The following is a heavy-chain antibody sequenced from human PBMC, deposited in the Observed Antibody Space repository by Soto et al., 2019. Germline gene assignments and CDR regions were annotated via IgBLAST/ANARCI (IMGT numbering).Heavy chain of an antibody. Sequence: QVQLVESGGGVVQPGRSRRLSCAASGFTFSNYGMHWVRQAPGKGLEWVAAISYDGTNEYYADSVKGRFTISRDDTENTLLVQMNSLRPEDTAVYYCAKDLETSGGPFGSDIWGQGTRVTVSS. CDR2: ISYDGTNE. CDR1: GFTFSNYG. J-gene: IGHJ3*02. CDR3: AKDLETSGGPFGSDI. V-gene: IGHV3-30*18. D-gene: IGHD3-16*01.